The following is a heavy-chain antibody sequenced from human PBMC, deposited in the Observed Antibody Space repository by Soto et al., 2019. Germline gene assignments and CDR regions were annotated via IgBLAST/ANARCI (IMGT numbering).Heavy chain of an antibody. CDR1: GYTFTSYG. V-gene: IGHV1-18*01. D-gene: IGHD4-4*01. Sequence: KLSKASVKVSCKASGYTFTSYGISWVRQAPGQGLEWMGWISAYNGNTNYAQKLQGRVTMTTDTSTSTAYMELRSLRSDDTAVYYCARETTVTSWFDPWGQGTLVTVSS. J-gene: IGHJ5*02. CDR3: ARETTVTSWFDP. CDR2: ISAYNGNT.